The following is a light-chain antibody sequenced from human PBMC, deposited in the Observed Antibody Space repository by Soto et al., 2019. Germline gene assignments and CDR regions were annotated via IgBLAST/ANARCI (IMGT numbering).Light chain of an antibody. CDR1: STDIGNYNH. J-gene: IGLJ2*01. Sequence: QSALTQPASVSGSPGQSITISCTGTSTDIGNYNHVSWYQQHPGKAPKLMIYEVTQRPSDISNRFSGSKSGNTAFLTISGLQAEDEADYYCASYAGSTTFLIVFGGGTKLTVL. CDR2: EVT. CDR3: ASYAGSTTFLIV. V-gene: IGLV2-23*02.